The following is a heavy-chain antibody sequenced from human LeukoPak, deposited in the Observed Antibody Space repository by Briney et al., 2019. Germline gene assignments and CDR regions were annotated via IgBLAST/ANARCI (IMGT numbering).Heavy chain of an antibody. CDR1: GFTFSSYA. J-gene: IGHJ4*02. CDR3: ARDGRLSSSWFDY. CDR2: ISYDGSNK. V-gene: IGHV3-30-3*01. D-gene: IGHD6-13*01. Sequence: GGSLRLSCAASGFTFSSYAMHWVRQAPGKGLEWVAVISYDGSNKYYADSVKGRFTISRDNSKNTLYLQMNSLRAEDTAVYYCARDGRLSSSWFDYWGQGTLVTVSS.